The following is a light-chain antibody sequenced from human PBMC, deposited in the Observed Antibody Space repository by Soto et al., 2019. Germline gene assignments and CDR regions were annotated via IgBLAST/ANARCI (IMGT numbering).Light chain of an antibody. V-gene: IGKV3-20*01. Sequence: EIVLTQSPGTLSLSPGERATLSCRATQSVSSSYLAWYQQKPGQAPRLLIYGASTRAKGIPDRFSGSGSGTHFTLTISRMEPEEFAVYYCQQYGSSRTFGQGTKPEIK. CDR1: QSVSSSY. CDR2: GAS. J-gene: IGKJ1*01. CDR3: QQYGSSRT.